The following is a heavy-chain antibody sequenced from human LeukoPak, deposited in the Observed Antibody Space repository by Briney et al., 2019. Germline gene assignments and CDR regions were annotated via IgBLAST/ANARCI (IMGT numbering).Heavy chain of an antibody. D-gene: IGHD3-22*01. V-gene: IGHV3-48*01. CDR1: GFTFSSYS. CDR2: ISSSSSTI. CDR3: ARDAPYYYDSNYAFDI. Sequence: GALRLSCAASGFTFSSYSMNWVRRAPGKGLEWVSYISSSSSTIYYADSVKGRFTISRDNAKNSLYLQMNSLRAEDTAVYYCARDAPYYYDSNYAFDIWGQGTMVTVSS. J-gene: IGHJ3*02.